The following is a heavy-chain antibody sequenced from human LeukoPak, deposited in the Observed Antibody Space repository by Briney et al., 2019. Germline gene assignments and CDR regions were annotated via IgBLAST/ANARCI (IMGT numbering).Heavy chain of an antibody. CDR1: GFTFRGNG. J-gene: IGHJ4*02. Sequence: GRSLRLSCAASGFTFRGNGMHWVRQAPGKGLEWVAIIWYDGSNRYYADSVKGRFTISRDKSKNTLFLQMNSLTAEDTAVYYCARDQGTSVTAMVGGHFDYWGPGTLVTVSS. CDR3: ARDQGTSVTAMVGGHFDY. V-gene: IGHV3-33*01. CDR2: IWYDGSNR. D-gene: IGHD4-17*01.